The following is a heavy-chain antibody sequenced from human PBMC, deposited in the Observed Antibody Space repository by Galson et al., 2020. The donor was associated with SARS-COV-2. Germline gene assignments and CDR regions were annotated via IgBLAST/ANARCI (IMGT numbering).Heavy chain of an antibody. Sequence: ASVTVSCKASGYTFTGYYMHWVRQAPGQGLEWMGWINPNSGGTNHEQKFQGRVTMTRDTSISTAYMELSRLRSDDTAVYYCARDLGYYYESSGYPLDAFDIWGQGTMVTVSS. CDR2: INPNSGGT. D-gene: IGHD3-22*01. J-gene: IGHJ3*02. V-gene: IGHV1-2*02. CDR3: ARDLGYYYESSGYPLDAFDI. CDR1: GYTFTGYY.